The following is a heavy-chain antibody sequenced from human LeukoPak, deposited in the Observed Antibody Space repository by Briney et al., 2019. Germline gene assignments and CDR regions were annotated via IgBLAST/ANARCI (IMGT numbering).Heavy chain of an antibody. V-gene: IGHV3-21*01. CDR3: VTNFDPDVD. D-gene: IGHD3-9*01. Sequence: ASVKVSCKASGYTFTSYYMHWVRQAPGKGLEWVSSISSSSSYIYYADSVKGRFTISRDNAKNSLYLQMNSLRAEDTAVYYCVTNFDPDVDWGQGTLVTVSS. J-gene: IGHJ4*02. CDR1: GYTFTSYY. CDR2: ISSSSSYI.